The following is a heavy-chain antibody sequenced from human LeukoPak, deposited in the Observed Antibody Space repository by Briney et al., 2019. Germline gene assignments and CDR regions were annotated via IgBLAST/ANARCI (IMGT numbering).Heavy chain of an antibody. Sequence: SQTLSLTCTVSGGSISSGSYYWSWIRQPAGKGLEWIGRIYTSGSTNYNPSLKSRVTISVDTSKNQFSLKLSSVTAADTAVYYCARGRGSCSSTSCYIWFDPWGQGTLATVSS. J-gene: IGHJ5*02. CDR1: GGSISSGSYY. CDR3: ARGRGSCSSTSCYIWFDP. V-gene: IGHV4-61*02. D-gene: IGHD2-2*02. CDR2: IYTSGST.